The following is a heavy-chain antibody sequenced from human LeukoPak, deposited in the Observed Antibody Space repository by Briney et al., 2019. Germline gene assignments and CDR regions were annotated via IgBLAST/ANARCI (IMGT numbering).Heavy chain of an antibody. V-gene: IGHV4-39*01. Sequence: SETLSLTCTVSGGSISSSSYYWGWIRQPPGKGREWIGSIYYSGSTYYNPSLKSRVTISVDTSKNQFSLKLSSVTAADTAVYYCARLILGYSYDIDSYYYYMDVWGKGTTVTVSS. CDR1: GGSISSSSYY. CDR3: ARLILGYSYDIDSYYYYMDV. D-gene: IGHD5-18*01. J-gene: IGHJ6*03. CDR2: IYYSGST.